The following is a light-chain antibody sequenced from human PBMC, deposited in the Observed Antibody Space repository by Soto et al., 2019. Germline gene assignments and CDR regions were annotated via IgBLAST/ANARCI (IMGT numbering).Light chain of an antibody. J-gene: IGKJ5*01. CDR2: GAS. CDR1: QSVSSN. V-gene: IGKV3-15*01. Sequence: EIVMTQSPATLSVSPGERATLSCRASQSVSSNLAWYQQQPGQAPRLLIYGASTSATGIPARFSGSGSGTEFTLTISSLQSEDVAVYYCQQYNSWRPITFGQGTRLEIK. CDR3: QQYNSWRPIT.